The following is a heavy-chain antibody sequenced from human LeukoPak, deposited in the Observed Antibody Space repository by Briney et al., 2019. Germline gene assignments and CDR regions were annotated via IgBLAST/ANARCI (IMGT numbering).Heavy chain of an antibody. CDR1: GGTFSCYA. CDR2: IIPIFGIA. CDR3: ARDPHIVVVTADYYGMDV. J-gene: IGHJ6*02. D-gene: IGHD2-21*02. Sequence: GSSVKVSCKASGGTFSCYAISWVRQAPGQGLEWMGRIIPIFGIANYAQKFQGRVTITADKSTSTAYMELSSLRSEDTAVYYCARDPHIVVVTADYYGMDVWGQGTTVTVSS. V-gene: IGHV1-69*04.